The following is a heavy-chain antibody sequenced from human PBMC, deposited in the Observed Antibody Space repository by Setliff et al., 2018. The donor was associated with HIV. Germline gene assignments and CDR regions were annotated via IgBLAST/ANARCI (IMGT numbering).Heavy chain of an antibody. CDR2: VNNDGTDT. V-gene: IGHV3-74*01. D-gene: IGHD3-3*02. CDR3: TRKLAPGHGMDV. Sequence: AFGFTFSRDWMHWVRQGPGKGLVWVARVNNDGTDTIYADSVKGRFTISRDNAKNSLYLQMDSLRVEDTTVYYCTRKLAPGHGMDVWGQGTTVTVSS. CDR1: GFTFSRDW. J-gene: IGHJ6*02.